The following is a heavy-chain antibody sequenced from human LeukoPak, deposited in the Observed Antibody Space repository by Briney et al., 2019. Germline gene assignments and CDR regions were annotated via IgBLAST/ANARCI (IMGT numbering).Heavy chain of an antibody. Sequence: GGSLRLSCAASGFTFSSYSMNWVRQAPGKGLEWVSYISSRSSNIYYADSVKGRFTISRDNAKNSLYLQMNSLRAEDTAVYYCARYCGGDCYGMDVWGQGTTVTVSS. J-gene: IGHJ6*02. D-gene: IGHD2-21*01. CDR3: ARYCGGDCYGMDV. CDR2: ISSRSSNI. CDR1: GFTFSSYS. V-gene: IGHV3-48*04.